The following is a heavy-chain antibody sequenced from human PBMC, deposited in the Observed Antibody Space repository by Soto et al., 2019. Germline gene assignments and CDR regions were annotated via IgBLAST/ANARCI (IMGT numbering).Heavy chain of an antibody. CDR1: GGSISSYY. CDR3: ARLRGGRYFDY. Sequence: SETLSLTCTVAGGSISSYYWSWIRQPPGKGPEWIGYIYYSGSTNYNPSLKSRVTISVDTSKNQFSLKLSSVTAADTAVYYCARLRGGRYFDYWGQGTLVTVSS. J-gene: IGHJ4*02. V-gene: IGHV4-59*01. CDR2: IYYSGST.